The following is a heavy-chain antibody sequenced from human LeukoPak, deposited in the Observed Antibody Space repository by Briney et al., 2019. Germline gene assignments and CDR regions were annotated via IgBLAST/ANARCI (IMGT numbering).Heavy chain of an antibody. J-gene: IGHJ6*03. Sequence: KPSETLSLTCAVSGYSISSGCYWGWIRQPPGKGLEWIGSIYHSGSTYYNPSLKGRVTISVDTSKNQFSLKLSSVTAADTAVYYCASGASGSYKGHYYYYYMDVWGKGTTVTVSS. V-gene: IGHV4-38-2*01. CDR1: GYSISSGCY. D-gene: IGHD1-26*01. CDR2: IYHSGST. CDR3: ASGASGSYKGHYYYYYMDV.